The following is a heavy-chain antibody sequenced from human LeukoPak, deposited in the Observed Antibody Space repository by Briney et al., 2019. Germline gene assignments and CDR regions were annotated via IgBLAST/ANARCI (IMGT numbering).Heavy chain of an antibody. V-gene: IGHV3-11*01. CDR1: GFTVSDYS. Sequence: GGSLRLSCAASGFTVSDYSMNWIRQAPGKGLEWVSNISSSGSTRYNGDSVKGRFTISRDNAKNSLYQQMNSLRAEDTAVYYCARSGHWSAAYYYFYMDVWGKGTTVTVSS. J-gene: IGHJ6*03. CDR3: ARSGHWSAAYYYFYMDV. CDR2: ISSSGSTR.